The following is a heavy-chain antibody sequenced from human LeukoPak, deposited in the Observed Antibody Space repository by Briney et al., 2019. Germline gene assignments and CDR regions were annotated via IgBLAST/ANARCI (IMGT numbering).Heavy chain of an antibody. J-gene: IGHJ4*02. V-gene: IGHV3-11*01. Sequence: GGSLRLSCAASGFTTSSHYLHWVRQAPGKGLEWVSYISSSGSTIYYADSVKGRFTISRDNAKNSLYLQMNSLRAEDTAVYYCARDLTVYGDYQGTFDYWGQGTLVTVSS. CDR3: ARDLTVYGDYQGTFDY. D-gene: IGHD4-17*01. CDR2: ISSSGSTI. CDR1: GFTTSSHY.